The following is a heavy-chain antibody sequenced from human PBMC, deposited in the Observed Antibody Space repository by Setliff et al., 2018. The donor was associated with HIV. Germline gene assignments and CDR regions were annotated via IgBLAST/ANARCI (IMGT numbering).Heavy chain of an antibody. CDR2: ISGYNGNT. D-gene: IGHD5-12*01. CDR1: GYTLTELS. V-gene: IGHV1-18*01. Sequence: ASVKVSCKVSGYTLTELSRHWVRQAPGKGLEWMGWISGYNGNTKYAQRFQGRVTMTTETSTNTAYMELRSLRSDDTAVYYCAREGSGYDYWGQGTLVTVSS. CDR3: AREGSGYDY. J-gene: IGHJ4*02.